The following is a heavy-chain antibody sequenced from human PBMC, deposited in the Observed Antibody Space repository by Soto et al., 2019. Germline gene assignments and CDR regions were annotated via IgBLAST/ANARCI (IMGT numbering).Heavy chain of an antibody. CDR1: GGSISSGDYY. D-gene: IGHD2-21*01. CDR3: ARDNRAYGMDV. CDR2: IYYSGST. J-gene: IGHJ6*02. Sequence: SETLSLTCIVSGGSISSGDYYWSWIRQPPGKGLEWIGYIYYSGSTYYNPSLKRRVTISVDTSKNQFSLKLSSVTAADTAVYYCARDNRAYGMDVWGQGTTVTGSS. V-gene: IGHV4-30-4*01.